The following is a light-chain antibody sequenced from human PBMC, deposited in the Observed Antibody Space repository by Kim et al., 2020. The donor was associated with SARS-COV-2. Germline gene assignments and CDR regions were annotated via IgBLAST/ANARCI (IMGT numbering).Light chain of an antibody. Sequence: EIVLTQSPGTLSLSPGERATLSCRASQSVSSNYLAWYRQKPGQPPRLLIYGASSRAAGIPDRFSGSGSGTDFTLTISRLEPEDFAVYYCQQSGSSPWTFGQGTKVDIK. V-gene: IGKV3-20*01. CDR1: QSVSSNY. CDR3: QQSGSSPWT. J-gene: IGKJ1*01. CDR2: GAS.